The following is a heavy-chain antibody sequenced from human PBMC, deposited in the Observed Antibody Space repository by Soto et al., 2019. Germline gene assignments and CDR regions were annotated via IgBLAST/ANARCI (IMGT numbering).Heavy chain of an antibody. CDR3: ARTIIAPYGMDV. J-gene: IGHJ6*02. V-gene: IGHV3-33*01. Sequence: QVQLVESGGGVVQPGRSLRLSCAASGFTFSSYGMHWVRQAPGKGLEWVAVIWYDGSNKYYADSVKGRFTISRDNSKNTLYLQMNSLRAKDTAVYYCARTIIAPYGMDVWGQGTTVTVSS. D-gene: IGHD2-21*01. CDR1: GFTFSSYG. CDR2: IWYDGSNK.